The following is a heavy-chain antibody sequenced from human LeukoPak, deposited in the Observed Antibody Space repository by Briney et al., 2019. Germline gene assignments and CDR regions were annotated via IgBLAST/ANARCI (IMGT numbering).Heavy chain of an antibody. CDR1: GFTFSSYS. Sequence: GGSLRLSCAASGFTFSSYSMSWVRQAPGKGLEWVASIKEDGSETYYVDSVKGRFTISRDNAKNSLYLQMNSLRAEDTAVYYCARDLHPRYYLPDYWGQGTLVTVSS. J-gene: IGHJ4*02. V-gene: IGHV3-7*04. D-gene: IGHD1-26*01. CDR3: ARDLHPRYYLPDY. CDR2: IKEDGSET.